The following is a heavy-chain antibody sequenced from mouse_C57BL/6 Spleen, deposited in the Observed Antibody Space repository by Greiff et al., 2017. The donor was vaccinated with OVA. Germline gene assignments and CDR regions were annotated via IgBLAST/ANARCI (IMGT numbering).Heavy chain of an antibody. D-gene: IGHD2-4*01. J-gene: IGHJ1*03. CDR3: ARSYDYDGDWYFDV. V-gene: IGHV1-61*01. CDR1: GYTFTSYW. CDR2: IYPSDSET. Sequence: QVQLQQPGAELVRPGSSVKLSCKASGYTFTSYWMDWVKQRPGQGLEWIGNIYPSDSETHYNQKFKDKATLTVDKSSSTAYMQLSSLTSEDSAVDYCARSYDYDGDWYFDVWGTGTTVTVSS.